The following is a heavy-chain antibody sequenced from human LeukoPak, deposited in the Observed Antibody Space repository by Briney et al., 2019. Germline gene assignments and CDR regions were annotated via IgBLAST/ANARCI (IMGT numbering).Heavy chain of an antibody. CDR3: ASHKNYYDSSGYYYSLDY. J-gene: IGHJ4*02. D-gene: IGHD3-22*01. Sequence: PGRSLRLSCAASGFTFSSYGMHWVRQAPGKGLEGVAVIWYDGSNKYYADSVKGRFTIPRDNSKNTLYLQMNSLRAEDTAVYYCASHKNYYDSSGYYYSLDYWGQGTLVTVSS. CDR1: GFTFSSYG. CDR2: IWYDGSNK. V-gene: IGHV3-33*01.